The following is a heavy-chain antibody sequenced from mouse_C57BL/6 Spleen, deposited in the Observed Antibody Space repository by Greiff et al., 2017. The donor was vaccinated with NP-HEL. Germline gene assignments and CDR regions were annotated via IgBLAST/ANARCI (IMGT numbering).Heavy chain of an antibody. Sequence: QVQLQQSGAELVRPGSSVKLSCKASGYTFTSYWMHWVKQRPIQGLEWIGNIDPSDSETHYNQKFKDKATLTVDKSSSTAYMQLSSLTSEDSAVYYCARAGGTAQGSMDYWGQGTSVTVSS. CDR3: ARAGGTAQGSMDY. V-gene: IGHV1-52*01. CDR2: IDPSDSET. D-gene: IGHD3-1*01. J-gene: IGHJ4*01. CDR1: GYTFTSYW.